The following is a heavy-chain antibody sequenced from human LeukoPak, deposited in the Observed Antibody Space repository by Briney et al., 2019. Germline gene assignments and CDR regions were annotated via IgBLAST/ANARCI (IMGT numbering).Heavy chain of an antibody. CDR3: ARERYTAYGNFDY. J-gene: IGHJ4*02. V-gene: IGHV1-2*02. D-gene: IGHD5-12*01. CDR2: INPNSGDT. Sequence: ASVKVSCKASGYTFTNHPMHWVRQAPGQGLEWMGWINPNSGDTNYVQKFKGRVTMTREPSISTAYMELSGLRADDTAVYYCARERYTAYGNFDYWGQGTQVTVSS. CDR1: GYTFTNHP.